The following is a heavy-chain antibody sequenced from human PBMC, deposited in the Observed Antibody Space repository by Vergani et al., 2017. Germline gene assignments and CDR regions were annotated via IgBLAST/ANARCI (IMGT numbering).Heavy chain of an antibody. CDR2: ISGSGGST. CDR1: GFTFSSYA. J-gene: IGHJ3*02. D-gene: IGHD3-16*01. V-gene: IGHV3-23*01. Sequence: EVQLLESGGGLVQPGGSLRLSCAASGFTFSSYAMSWVRQAPGKGLEWASAISGSGGSTYYADSVKGRFTISRDNSKNTLYLQMNSLRAEDTAVYYCAKFEFGFAFGGVHAFDIWGQGTMVTVSS. CDR3: AKFEFGFAFGGVHAFDI.